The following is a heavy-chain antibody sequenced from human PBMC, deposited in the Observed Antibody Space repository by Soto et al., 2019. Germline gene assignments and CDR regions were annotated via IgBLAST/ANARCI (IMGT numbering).Heavy chain of an antibody. CDR3: AKDGKGYDFWSVYYYGMDV. V-gene: IGHV3-30*18. Sequence: GGSLRLSCAASGFTFSSYGMHWGRQAPGKGLEWVAVISYDGSNKYYADSVKGRFTISRDNSKNTLYLQMNSLRAEDTAVYYCAKDGKGYDFWSVYYYGMDVWGQGTTVTVSS. D-gene: IGHD3-3*01. J-gene: IGHJ6*02. CDR1: GFTFSSYG. CDR2: ISYDGSNK.